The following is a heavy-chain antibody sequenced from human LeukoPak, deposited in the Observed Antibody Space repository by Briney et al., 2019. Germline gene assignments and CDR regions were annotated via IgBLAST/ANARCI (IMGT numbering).Heavy chain of an antibody. Sequence: GGSLRLSCAASGFTFSSYWMHWVRQAPGKGLVWVSRINSDGSRTSYADSVKGRFTISRDNAKNTLYLQMNSLRAEDTAVYYCARDMGYSYGTDYWGQGTLVTVSS. J-gene: IGHJ4*02. CDR1: GFTFSSYW. D-gene: IGHD5-18*01. CDR2: INSDGSRT. V-gene: IGHV3-74*01. CDR3: ARDMGYSYGTDY.